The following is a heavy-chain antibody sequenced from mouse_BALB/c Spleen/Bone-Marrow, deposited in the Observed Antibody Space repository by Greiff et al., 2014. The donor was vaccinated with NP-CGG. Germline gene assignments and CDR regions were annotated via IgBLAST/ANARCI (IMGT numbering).Heavy chain of an antibody. J-gene: IGHJ4*01. CDR1: GYIFTSYW. V-gene: IGHV1S132*01. CDR2: TYPGTGST. CDR3: ARTVNPAMDY. Sequence: QVQLQQPGAELVRPGASVKLSCKTSGYIFTSYWIHWVKQRSGQGLEWIARTYPGTGSTYYNEKFKGKATLTADKSSSTAYMQLSSLKPEGSAVYFCARTVNPAMDYWGQGTSVTVSS.